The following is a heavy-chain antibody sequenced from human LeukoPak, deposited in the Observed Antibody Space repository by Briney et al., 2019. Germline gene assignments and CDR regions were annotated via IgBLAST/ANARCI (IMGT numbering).Heavy chain of an antibody. D-gene: IGHD4-17*01. CDR2: IRYDGGDE. CDR3: AKYRHGAYGSFFDY. V-gene: IGHV3-30*02. Sequence: PGGSLRLSCAASGFTFSDYGMHWVRQAPGKGLEWVAFIRYDGGDEKYADSVKGRFTVSRDNSKNTLYLQMNSLRGEDTAAYYCAKYRHGAYGSFFDYWGQGTLVTVSS. J-gene: IGHJ4*02. CDR1: GFTFSDYG.